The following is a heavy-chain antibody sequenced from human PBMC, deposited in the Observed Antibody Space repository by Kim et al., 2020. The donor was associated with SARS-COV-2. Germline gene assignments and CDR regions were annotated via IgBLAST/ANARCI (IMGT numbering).Heavy chain of an antibody. CDR2: ISSSSSYI. Sequence: GGSLRLSCAASGFTFSSYSMNWVRQAPGKGLEWVSSISSSSSYIYYADSVKGRFTISRDNAKNSLYLQMNSLRAEDTAVYYCATDFCSGGSCYEGGTFDYWGQGTLVTVSS. CDR1: GFTFSSYS. CDR3: ATDFCSGGSCYEGGTFDY. D-gene: IGHD2-15*01. V-gene: IGHV3-21*01. J-gene: IGHJ4*02.